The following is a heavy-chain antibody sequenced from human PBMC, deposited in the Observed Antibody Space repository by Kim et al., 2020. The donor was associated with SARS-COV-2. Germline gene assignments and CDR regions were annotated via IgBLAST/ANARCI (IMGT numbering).Heavy chain of an antibody. CDR2: GTTK. Sequence: GTTKFYADSVKGRFTISRDNSKNTLYLQMNSLRAEDTAVYYCARDFGMDVWGQGTTVTVSS. CDR3: ARDFGMDV. V-gene: IGHV3-30-3*01. J-gene: IGHJ6*02.